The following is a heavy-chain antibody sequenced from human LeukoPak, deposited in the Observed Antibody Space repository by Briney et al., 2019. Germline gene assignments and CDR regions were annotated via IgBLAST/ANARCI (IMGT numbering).Heavy chain of an antibody. D-gene: IGHD6-13*01. CDR3: ARDAEYSCSWYGYNWFDP. CDR1: GFTFSSYA. J-gene: IGHJ5*02. CDR2: ISYDGSNK. Sequence: GGSLRLSCAASGFTFSSYAMHWVRQAPGKGLEWVAVISYDGSNKYYADSVKGRFTISRDNSKNTLYLQMNSLRAEDTAVYYCARDAEYSCSWYGYNWFDPWGQGTLVTVSS. V-gene: IGHV3-30-3*01.